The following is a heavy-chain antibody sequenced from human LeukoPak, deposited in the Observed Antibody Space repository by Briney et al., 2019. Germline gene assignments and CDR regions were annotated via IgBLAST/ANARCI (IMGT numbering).Heavy chain of an antibody. CDR3: ARASYSSSYFDY. V-gene: IGHV3-21*01. CDR1: GFTFSSYS. D-gene: IGHD6-19*01. J-gene: IGHJ4*02. Sequence: GGSLRLSCASCGFTFSSYSMNGVRQPRGKGLELVSAISSSSSYIYYADSVKGRCNISRDNSKNTLYLQMNSLRAEDTAVYYCARASYSSSYFDYWGQGTLVTVSS. CDR2: ISSSSSYI.